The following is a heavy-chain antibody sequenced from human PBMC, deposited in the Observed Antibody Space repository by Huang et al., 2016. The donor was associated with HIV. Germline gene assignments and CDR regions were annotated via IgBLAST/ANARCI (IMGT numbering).Heavy chain of an antibody. V-gene: IGHV3-15*01. D-gene: IGHD3-22*01. Sequence: EVQLVESGGGLVKPGGSLRLSCAASGFTFSNAWMSWVRQAPGKGLEWVGRIKRKTDGGTTDYAAPVKGRFTISRDDSKNTLYLQMNSLKTEDTAVYYCTTYIFFDNYYDSSGFDYWGQGTLVTVSS. CDR1: GFTFSNAW. CDR3: TTYIFFDNYYDSSGFDY. J-gene: IGHJ4*02. CDR2: IKRKTDGGTT.